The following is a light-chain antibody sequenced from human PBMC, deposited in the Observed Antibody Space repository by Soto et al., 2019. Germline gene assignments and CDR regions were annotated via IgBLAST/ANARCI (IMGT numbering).Light chain of an antibody. Sequence: QSVLTQPPSASGTPGQRVTISCSGSSSNIGSNYVYWCHQLPGTAPKLLMYGNNQRPSGVPDRFSGSKSGTSASLAISGLRSDNEADYYCAAWYDSLSGWVFGGATKVTVL. CDR1: SSNIGSNY. J-gene: IGLJ3*02. CDR2: GNN. V-gene: IGLV1-47*01. CDR3: AAWYDSLSGWV.